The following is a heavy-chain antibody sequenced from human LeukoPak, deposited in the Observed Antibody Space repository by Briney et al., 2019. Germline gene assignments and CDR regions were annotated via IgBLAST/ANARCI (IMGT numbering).Heavy chain of an antibody. Sequence: TSETLSLTCAVYGGSFSGYYWSWIRQPPGKGLQWIGEINHSRSTNYNPSLKSRVTISVDTSKNQFSLKLSSVTAADTAVYYCARGRVAARSHFDYWGQGTLVTVSS. CDR2: INHSRST. CDR3: ARGRVAARSHFDY. J-gene: IGHJ4*02. V-gene: IGHV4-34*01. D-gene: IGHD6-6*01. CDR1: GGSFSGYY.